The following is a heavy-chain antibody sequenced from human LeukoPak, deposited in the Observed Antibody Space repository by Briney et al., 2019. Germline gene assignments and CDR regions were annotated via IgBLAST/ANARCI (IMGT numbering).Heavy chain of an antibody. J-gene: IGHJ6*03. Sequence: GGSLRLSCAASGFTFSSYGMHWVRQAPGKGLEWVAFIQYDGSNKYYADSVKGRFTISRDNSKNTLYLQMNSLRAEDTAVYYCAKEGEGSFGYYYYMDVWGKGTTVTVSS. CDR2: IQYDGSNK. D-gene: IGHD1-26*01. CDR3: AKEGEGSFGYYYYMDV. V-gene: IGHV3-30*02. CDR1: GFTFSSYG.